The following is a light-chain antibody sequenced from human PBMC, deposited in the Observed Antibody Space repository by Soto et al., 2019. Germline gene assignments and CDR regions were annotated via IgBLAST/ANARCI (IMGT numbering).Light chain of an antibody. CDR1: QTISSW. Sequence: IKMTQSPSTLSGAVGDRVTITCRASQTISSWLAWYQQEPGKAPKLLIYKASTLKSGVPSRFSGSGSGTEFTLTISSLQPDDFATYYCQHYNSYSEAFGQGTKVDNK. V-gene: IGKV1-5*03. CDR3: QHYNSYSEA. CDR2: KAS. J-gene: IGKJ1*01.